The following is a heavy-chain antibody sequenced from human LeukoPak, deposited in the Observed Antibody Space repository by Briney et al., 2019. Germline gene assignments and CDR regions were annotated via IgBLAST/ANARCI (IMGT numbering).Heavy chain of an antibody. CDR2: INHSGST. V-gene: IGHV4-34*01. J-gene: IGHJ3*02. D-gene: IGHD6-13*01. CDR1: GGSFSDYY. Sequence: PPETLSLTCAVYGGSFSDYYWTWIRQPPGKGLEWIGEINHSGSTNYKASLESRVTISQDTSKNQFSLKLNSVTAADTAVYYCARPRSQQLVQGDAFDIWGQGTMVTVSS. CDR3: ARPRSQQLVQGDAFDI.